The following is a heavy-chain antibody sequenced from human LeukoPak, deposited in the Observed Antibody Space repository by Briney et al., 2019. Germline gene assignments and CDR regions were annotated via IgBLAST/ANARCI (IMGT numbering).Heavy chain of an antibody. D-gene: IGHD2-2*01. J-gene: IGHJ3*02. CDR3: ANKGKYCSSTSCPPDGAFDI. CDR1: GYSISSGYY. CDR2: IYHSGST. V-gene: IGHV4-38-2*01. Sequence: PSETLSLTCAVSGYSISSGYYWGWIRQPPGKGPEWIGSIYHSGSTYYNPSLKSRVTISVDTSKNQFSLKLSSVTAADTAVYYCANKGKYCSSTSCPPDGAFDIWGQGTMVTVSS.